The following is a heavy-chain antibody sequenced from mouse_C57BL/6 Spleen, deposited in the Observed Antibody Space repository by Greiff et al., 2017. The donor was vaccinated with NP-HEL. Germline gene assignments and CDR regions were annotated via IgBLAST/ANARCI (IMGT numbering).Heavy chain of an antibody. J-gene: IGHJ2*01. Sequence: VKLQESGPELVKPGASVKLSCKASGYTFTSYDINWVKQRPGQGLEWIGWIYPRDGSTKYNEKFKGKATLTVDTSSSTAYMELHSLTSEDSAVYFCARSRYGSSYDYFDYWGQGTTLTVSS. CDR1: GYTFTSYD. V-gene: IGHV1-85*01. CDR3: ARSRYGSSYDYFDY. D-gene: IGHD1-1*01. CDR2: IYPRDGST.